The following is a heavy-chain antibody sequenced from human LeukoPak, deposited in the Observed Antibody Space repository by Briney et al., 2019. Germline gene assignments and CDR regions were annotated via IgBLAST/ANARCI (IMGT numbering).Heavy chain of an antibody. V-gene: IGHV4-61*01. CDR3: AGGVRERLGAVIDHYYYALHF. Sequence: SETLSLTCTVSGGSVSSGSYYWSWIRQPPGKGLEWIGYIYNSGSTNYNPSLSSRVTISIDTSKNQFSLKMNSVTAADTAIYFCAGGVRERLGAVIDHYYYALHFWGRGTTVTVSS. CDR1: GGSVSSGSYY. CDR2: IYNSGST. J-gene: IGHJ6*02. D-gene: IGHD1-26*01.